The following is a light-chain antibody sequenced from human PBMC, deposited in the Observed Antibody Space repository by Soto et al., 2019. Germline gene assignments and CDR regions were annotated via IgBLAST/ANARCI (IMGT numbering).Light chain of an antibody. CDR3: SSYTSSSTLDV. Sequence: QSVLTQPASVSGSPGQSIAISCTGASIXFGGYNYVSWYQQHPGKAPKLMIYDVASRPSGVSDRFSGSKSGNTASLTISGLQAEDEADYYCSSYTSSSTLDVFGTGTKVTVL. CDR2: DVA. CDR1: SIXFGGYNY. J-gene: IGLJ1*01. V-gene: IGLV2-14*03.